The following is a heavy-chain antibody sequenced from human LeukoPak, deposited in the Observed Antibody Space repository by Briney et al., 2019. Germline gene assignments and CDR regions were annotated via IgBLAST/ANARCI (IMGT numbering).Heavy chain of an antibody. CDR3: ARDRLLGWFDP. Sequence: PSETLSLTCTVSGGSISSYYWSWIRQPPGKGLEWIGYIYYSGSTNYNPSLKSRVTISVDTFKNQFSLKLSSVTAADTAVYYCARDRLLGWFDPWGQGTLVTVSS. CDR1: GGSISSYY. D-gene: IGHD6-25*01. J-gene: IGHJ5*02. CDR2: IYYSGST. V-gene: IGHV4-59*01.